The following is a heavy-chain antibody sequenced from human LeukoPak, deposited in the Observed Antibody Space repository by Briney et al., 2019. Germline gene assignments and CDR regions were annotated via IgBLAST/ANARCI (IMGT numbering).Heavy chain of an antibody. D-gene: IGHD4-23*01. J-gene: IGHJ4*02. Sequence: GASVTVSCKASGGTFSSYAISWVRQAPGQGLEWMGGIIPIFGTANYAQKFQGRVTITADESTSTAYMELSSLRSEDTAVYYCARVNQDYGGNPKLDYWGQGTLVTVSS. CDR2: IIPIFGTA. V-gene: IGHV1-69*01. CDR1: GGTFSSYA. CDR3: ARVNQDYGGNPKLDY.